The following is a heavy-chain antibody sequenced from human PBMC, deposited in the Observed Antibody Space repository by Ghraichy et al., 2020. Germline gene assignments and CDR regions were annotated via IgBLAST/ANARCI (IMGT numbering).Heavy chain of an antibody. CDR2: ISSSGSTI. D-gene: IGHD6-6*01. J-gene: IGHJ4*02. CDR1: GFTFSRYE. V-gene: IGHV3-48*03. Sequence: GGSLRLSCAGSGFTFSRYEMNWVRQAPGKGLEWVSYISSSGSTIYYADSVKGRFTISRDNARNSLYLQMSGLRAEDTAVYYCARDVGSSSDYFDYWGQGTLVTVSS. CDR3: ARDVGSSSDYFDY.